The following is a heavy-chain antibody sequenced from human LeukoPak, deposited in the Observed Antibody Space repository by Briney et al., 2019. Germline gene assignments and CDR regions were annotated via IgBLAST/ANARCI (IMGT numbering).Heavy chain of an antibody. J-gene: IGHJ4*02. CDR2: IYHSGST. V-gene: IGHV4-38-2*02. CDR1: GYSISSGYY. Sequence: PSETLSLTCTVSGYSISSGYYWGWIRQPPGKGLEWIGSIYHSGSTYYNPSLKSRVTIAVDTSKNQFSLKLNSVTAADTAVYYCARESGRYQAFDYWGQGTLVTVSS. D-gene: IGHD1-26*01. CDR3: ARESGRYQAFDY.